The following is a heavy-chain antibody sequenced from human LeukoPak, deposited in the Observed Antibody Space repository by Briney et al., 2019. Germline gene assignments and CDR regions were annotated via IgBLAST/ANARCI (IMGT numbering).Heavy chain of an antibody. Sequence: SETLSLTCTVSGGSISSGSYYWGWIRQPPGKGLEWIGSIYYSGSTYYIPSLKSRVTISVDTSKNQFSLKLSSVTAADTAVYYCARVRDDAFDIWGQGTMVTVSS. V-gene: IGHV4-39*07. CDR3: ARVRDDAFDI. CDR2: IYYSGST. J-gene: IGHJ3*02. CDR1: GGSISSGSYY.